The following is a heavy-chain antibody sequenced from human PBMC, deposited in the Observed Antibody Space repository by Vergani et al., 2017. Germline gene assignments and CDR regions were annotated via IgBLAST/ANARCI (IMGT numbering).Heavy chain of an antibody. J-gene: IGHJ4*02. CDR2: IFPSGNS. CDR3: ARPHYYYRSGTDLWEFEY. D-gene: IGHD3-10*01. Sequence: QLQLQESGSGLVKPSQTLSLTCAVSGDSITNGGFSWNWIRQPPGKGPEWIGYIFPSGNSDYNPSLKNRVTISVDTSKNQFSLKLSSVTAADTAIYYCARPHYYYRSGTDLWEFEYWGQGTLVTVSS. CDR1: GDSITNGGFS. V-gene: IGHV4-30-2*01.